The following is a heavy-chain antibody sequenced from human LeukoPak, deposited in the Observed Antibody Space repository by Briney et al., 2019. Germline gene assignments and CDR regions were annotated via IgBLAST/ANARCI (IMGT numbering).Heavy chain of an antibody. CDR1: GYTFTTYG. Sequence: GASVKVSCKASGYTFTTYGTSWVRQAPGQGLEWMGWISAYNGNTNYAQKLQGRVTMTTDTSTSTAYMELRSLRSDDTAVYYCARGAVVVPAATPFDYWGQGTLVTVSS. V-gene: IGHV1-18*04. D-gene: IGHD2-2*01. CDR2: ISAYNGNT. J-gene: IGHJ4*02. CDR3: ARGAVVVPAATPFDY.